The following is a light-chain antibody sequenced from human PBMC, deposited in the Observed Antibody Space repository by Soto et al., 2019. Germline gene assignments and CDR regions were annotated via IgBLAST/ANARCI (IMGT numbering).Light chain of an antibody. CDR1: QSISSW. V-gene: IGKV1-5*01. Sequence: DIQMTQSPSTLSASVGDRVTITCRASQSISSWLAWYQQKPGKAPKRLIYDASSLESGVPSRFSVSGSGTEFTLTVSSLQPDEFATYYCQQYNSYSFTFGQGTKLEIK. J-gene: IGKJ2*01. CDR3: QQYNSYSFT. CDR2: DAS.